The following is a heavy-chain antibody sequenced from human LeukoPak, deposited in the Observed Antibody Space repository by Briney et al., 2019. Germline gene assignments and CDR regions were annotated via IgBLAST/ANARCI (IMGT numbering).Heavy chain of an antibody. CDR2: IYYSGST. Sequence: TSETLSFTCTVSGGSISSSSYSWGWIRQPPGKGLEWIGSIYYSGSTYYNPSLKSRVTISVDTSKNQFSLKLSSVTAADTAVYYCARHIIYGDYVGPTMDVWGQGTTVTVSS. CDR3: ARHIIYGDYVGPTMDV. V-gene: IGHV4-39*01. CDR1: GGSISSSSYS. D-gene: IGHD4-17*01. J-gene: IGHJ6*02.